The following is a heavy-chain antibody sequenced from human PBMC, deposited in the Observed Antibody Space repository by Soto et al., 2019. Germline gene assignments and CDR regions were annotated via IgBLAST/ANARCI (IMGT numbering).Heavy chain of an antibody. CDR3: ARVGGWFVP. V-gene: IGHV4-30-2*01. Sequence: SETLSLTCAVSGGSLSSGGYSGNWIRQPPGKALEWIGYIYDKGNTYYNPSLKSRVTISVARSKNQFSLNLTPVTATDTAVYFCARVGGWFVPWGQGTLVNVSS. CDR2: IYDKGNT. J-gene: IGHJ5*02. D-gene: IGHD3-16*01. CDR1: GGSLSSGGYS.